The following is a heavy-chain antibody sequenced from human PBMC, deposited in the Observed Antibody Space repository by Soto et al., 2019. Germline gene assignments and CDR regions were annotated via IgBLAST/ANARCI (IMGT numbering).Heavy chain of an antibody. J-gene: IGHJ4*02. CDR1: GGSISSYY. CDR3: ARAPPVYDFWSGYYFFFDY. V-gene: IGHV4-59*01. D-gene: IGHD3-3*01. Sequence: PSETLSLTCTVSGGSISSYYLSWIRQPPGKGLEWIGYIYYSGSTNYNPSLKSRVTISVDTSKNQFSLKLSSVTAADTAVYYCARAPPVYDFWSGYYFFFDYWGQGTLVTVSS. CDR2: IYYSGST.